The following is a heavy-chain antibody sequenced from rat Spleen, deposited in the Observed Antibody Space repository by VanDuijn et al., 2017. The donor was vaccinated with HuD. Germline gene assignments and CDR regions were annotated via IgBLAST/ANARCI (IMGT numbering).Heavy chain of an antibody. J-gene: IGHJ3*01. CDR2: ISYSGST. V-gene: IGHV3-1*01. D-gene: IGHD1-2*01. CDR3: ARHQYSSYGGFAY. Sequence: EVQLQESGPGLVKPSQSLSLTCSVTGYSITSNFWGWIRKFPGNKMEWMGYISYSGSTSYNPSLKSRISITRDTSKNQFFLQLNSVTTEDTATYYCARHQYSSYGGFAYWGQGTLVTVSS. CDR1: GYSITSNF.